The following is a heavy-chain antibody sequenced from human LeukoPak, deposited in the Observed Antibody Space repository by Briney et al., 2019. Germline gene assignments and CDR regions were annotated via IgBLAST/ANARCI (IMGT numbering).Heavy chain of an antibody. CDR2: IYYSGST. V-gene: IGHV4-39*01. Sequence: SETLSLTCTVSGGSISSSNYYWGWIRQPPGKGLEWIGSIYYSGSTYYNPSLKSRVTISVDTSKNQFSLKLSSVTAADTAVYYCARGAGGYCSGGSCYSGDWFDPWGQGTLVTVSS. CDR1: GGSISSSNYY. D-gene: IGHD2-15*01. CDR3: ARGAGGYCSGGSCYSGDWFDP. J-gene: IGHJ5*02.